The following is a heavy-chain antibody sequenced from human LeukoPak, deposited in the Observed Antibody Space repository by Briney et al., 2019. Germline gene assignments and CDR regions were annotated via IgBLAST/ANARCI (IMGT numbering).Heavy chain of an antibody. CDR2: IHYTGST. J-gene: IGHJ5*02. CDR3: ARGGYYGSGNDFRFDP. V-gene: IGHV4-61*10. D-gene: IGHD3-10*01. Sequence: SETLSLTCTVSGGSISSGSYYWSWIRQPAGKGLECIGNIHYTGSTNYNPSLKSRVTISVETSKNQFSLKLKSVTAADTAVYYCARGGYYGSGNDFRFDPWGQGTLVTVSS. CDR1: GGSISSGSYY.